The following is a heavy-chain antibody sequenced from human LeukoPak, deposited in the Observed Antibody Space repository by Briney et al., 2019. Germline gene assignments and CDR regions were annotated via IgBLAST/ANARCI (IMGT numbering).Heavy chain of an antibody. CDR2: ISVSGGST. CDR3: AKGWVVAGYYFDN. V-gene: IGHV3-23*01. J-gene: IGHJ4*02. Sequence: GGSLRLSCVASGFTFSSYAMSWVRQAPGKGLEWVSGISVSGGSTFYADSVKGRFTISRDDSKNTLFLQMISPRAEDTAIYYCAKGWVVAGYYFDNWGQGALVTVSS. D-gene: IGHD6-19*01. CDR1: GFTFSSYA.